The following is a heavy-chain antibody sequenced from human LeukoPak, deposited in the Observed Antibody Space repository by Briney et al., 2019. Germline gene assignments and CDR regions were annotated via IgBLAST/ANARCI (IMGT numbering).Heavy chain of an antibody. CDR1: GYTFTGYY. Sequence: ASVKVSCKASGYTFTGYYMHWVRQAPGQGLEWMGWINPNSGGTNYAQKFQGWVTMTRDTSISTAYMELSRLRSDDTAVYYCARSYSGYDLLFDYWGQGTLVTVSS. CDR2: INPNSGGT. CDR3: ARSYSGYDLLFDY. V-gene: IGHV1-2*04. D-gene: IGHD5-12*01. J-gene: IGHJ4*02.